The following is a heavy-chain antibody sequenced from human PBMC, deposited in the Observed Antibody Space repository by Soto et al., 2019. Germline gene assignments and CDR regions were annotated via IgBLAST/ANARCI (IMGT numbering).Heavy chain of an antibody. CDR2: ISGNGGNT. Sequence: EVQLLESGGGLVQPGGSLRLSCAASGLTFSNYAMSWVRQAPGKGLEWVSAISGNGGNTYYADSVKGRFTISRDNSKNTLYLLMNSLRAEDTAVYYCTKEGGYSSGHYWGQGTLVTVSS. V-gene: IGHV3-23*01. D-gene: IGHD5-18*01. CDR1: GLTFSNYA. J-gene: IGHJ4*02. CDR3: TKEGGYSSGHY.